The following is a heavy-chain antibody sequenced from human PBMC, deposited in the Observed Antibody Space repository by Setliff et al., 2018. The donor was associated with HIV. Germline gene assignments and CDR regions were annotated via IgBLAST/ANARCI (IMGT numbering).Heavy chain of an antibody. CDR2: MSGSDNTT. CDR1: GFTFSNYA. V-gene: IGHV3-23*01. CDR3: VKTAYYFNTGGPKGWFDP. D-gene: IGHD2-8*02. Sequence: PGGSLRLSCVASGFTFSNYAMNWVRQAPGKGLEWVAGMSGSDNTTFYADSVKGRFTVSRDNSKKTLYMVMDSLRAEDTAVYYCVKTAYYFNTGGPKGWFDPWGQGTLVTVSS. J-gene: IGHJ5*02.